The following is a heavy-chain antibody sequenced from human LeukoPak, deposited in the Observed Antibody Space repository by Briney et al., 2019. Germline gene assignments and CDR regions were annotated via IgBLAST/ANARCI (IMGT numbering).Heavy chain of an antibody. J-gene: IGHJ4*02. V-gene: IGHV1-8*01. CDR3: ARGVLRYFDWLSNRRTDAYYFDY. CDR2: MNPNSGNT. D-gene: IGHD3-9*01. CDR1: GYTFTSYD. Sequence: ASVKVSCKASGYTFTSYDINWVRQATGQGLEWMGWMNPNSGNTGYAQKFQGRVTMTRNTSISTAYMELSSLRSEDTAVYYSARGVLRYFDWLSNRRTDAYYFDYWGQGTLVTVSS.